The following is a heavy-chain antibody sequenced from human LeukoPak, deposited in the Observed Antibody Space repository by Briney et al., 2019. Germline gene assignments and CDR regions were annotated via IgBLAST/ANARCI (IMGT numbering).Heavy chain of an antibody. D-gene: IGHD2-21*01. J-gene: IGHJ3*02. CDR3: ARGLGDGEAFDI. V-gene: IGHV4-31*03. Sequence: SQTLSLTCTVSGGSISSGGYYWSWVRQHPGTGLEWIGHIYNSGSTSYSPPLKSRVTISIDTSKNQFFLRLSSVTAADTAVYYCARGLGDGEAFDIWGQGTMVTVSS. CDR1: GGSISSGGYY. CDR2: IYNSGST.